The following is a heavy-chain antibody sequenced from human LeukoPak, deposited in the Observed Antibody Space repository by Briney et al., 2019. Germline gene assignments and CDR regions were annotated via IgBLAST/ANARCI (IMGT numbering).Heavy chain of an antibody. D-gene: IGHD3-9*01. Sequence: SETLSLTCTVSGGSIISTSHHWGWIRQPPGKGLEWFGSIYYSGNTYYNPSLKSRVTISVDTSKNQFSLKLTSVTAADTAVYYCARQAYLAGYYPYYFDYWGQGTLVAVSS. CDR3: ARQAYLAGYYPYYFDY. J-gene: IGHJ4*02. V-gene: IGHV4-39*01. CDR2: IYYSGNT. CDR1: GGSIISTSHH.